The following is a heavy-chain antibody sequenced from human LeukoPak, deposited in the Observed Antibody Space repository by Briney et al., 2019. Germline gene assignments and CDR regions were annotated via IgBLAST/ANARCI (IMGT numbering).Heavy chain of an antibody. D-gene: IGHD3-3*01. CDR3: ARAHYYDFWSGYYTYFDY. CDR1: GYTFTSYA. Sequence: ASVKVSYKASGYTFTSYAMHWVRQAPGQRLEWMGWINAGNGNTKYSQEFQGRVTITRDTSASTAYMELSSLRSEDMAVYYCARAHYYDFWSGYYTYFDYWGQGTLVTVSS. CDR2: INAGNGNT. V-gene: IGHV1-3*03. J-gene: IGHJ4*02.